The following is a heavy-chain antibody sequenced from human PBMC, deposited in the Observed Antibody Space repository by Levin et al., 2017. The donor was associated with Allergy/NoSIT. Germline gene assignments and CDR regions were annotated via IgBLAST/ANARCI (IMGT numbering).Heavy chain of an antibody. CDR3: AQEPAAAGHRYLHN. CDR1: GFSLSTSGVG. J-gene: IGHJ1*01. Sequence: ESGPTLVKPTQTLTLTCTFSGFSLSTSGVGVTWIRQPPGKALEWLALIYWDDDRQYSPSLKSRLTITKDTSKNQVVLTMTNMDPMDTATYYCAQEPAAAGHRYLHNWGPGTLVTVSS. D-gene: IGHD2-2*01. CDR2: IYWDDDR. V-gene: IGHV2-5*02.